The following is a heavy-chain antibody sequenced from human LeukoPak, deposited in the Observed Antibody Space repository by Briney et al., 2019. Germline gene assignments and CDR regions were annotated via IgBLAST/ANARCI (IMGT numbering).Heavy chain of an antibody. CDR3: ASRPDQHLLYYFDY. CDR1: GYTFTGYY. J-gene: IGHJ4*02. Sequence: ASVKVSCKASGYTFTGYYMHWERKAPGQGLEWIGWINPNSGGTKYAQKFQGRVTMTSDASISTAYMELSSLRSDDTAVYYCASRPDQHLLYYFDYWGQGALVAVSS. D-gene: IGHD2-15*01. V-gene: IGHV1-2*02. CDR2: INPNSGGT.